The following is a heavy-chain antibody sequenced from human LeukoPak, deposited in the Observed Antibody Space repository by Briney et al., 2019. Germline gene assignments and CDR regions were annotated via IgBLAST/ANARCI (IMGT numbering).Heavy chain of an antibody. V-gene: IGHV4-34*01. Sequence: PSETLSLTCAVYGGSFSGDYWSWIRQPPGKGLEWIGEINHSGSTNYNPSLKSRVTISVDTSKNQFSLKLSSVTAADTAVYYCARKKYYDILTGLYTWFDPWGQGTLVTVSS. CDR2: INHSGST. J-gene: IGHJ5*02. CDR1: GGSFSGDY. D-gene: IGHD3-9*01. CDR3: ARKKYYDILTGLYTWFDP.